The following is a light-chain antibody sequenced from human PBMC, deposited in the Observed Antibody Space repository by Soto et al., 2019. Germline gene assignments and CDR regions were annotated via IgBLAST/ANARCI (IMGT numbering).Light chain of an antibody. CDR2: KAS. CDR1: QSISSW. J-gene: IGKJ4*02. CDR3: QQYNSYSG. V-gene: IGKV1-5*03. Sequence: DIQMTQSPSTLSASVGDRVTITCRASQSISSWLAWYQQKPGKAPKLLIYKASSLESGVPSRFSGSGSGTEFTLTISSLQPAEFATYYCQQYNSYSGFGGGTKVEIK.